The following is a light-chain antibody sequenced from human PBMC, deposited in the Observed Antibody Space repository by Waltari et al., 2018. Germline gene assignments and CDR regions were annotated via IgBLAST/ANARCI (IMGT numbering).Light chain of an antibody. CDR2: YDN. V-gene: IGLV3-21*04. Sequence: YVVTQPPSVSVTPGQTAPLTCWGENIETEHDNWYQQKPGQAPFLVMFYDNDRTEGIPERFSGSNSGNTATLTINWVEAGDEADYHCQVWDDFIDSGVFGGGTRLSVL. CDR3: QVWDDFIDSGV. CDR1: NIETEH. J-gene: IGLJ3*02.